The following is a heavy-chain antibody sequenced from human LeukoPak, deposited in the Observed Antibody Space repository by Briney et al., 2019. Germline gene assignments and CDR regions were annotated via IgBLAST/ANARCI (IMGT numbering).Heavy chain of an antibody. V-gene: IGHV4-4*07. CDR3: AKGITMIVVVRYYFDY. CDR2: IYTSGST. CDR1: GGSISSYY. J-gene: IGHJ4*02. Sequence: SETLSLTCTVSGGSISSYYWSWIRQPAGKGLEWIGRIYTSGSTNYTPSLKSLVTMSVDTSKNQFSLKLSSVTAADTAVYYCAKGITMIVVVRYYFDYWGQGTLVTVSS. D-gene: IGHD3-22*01.